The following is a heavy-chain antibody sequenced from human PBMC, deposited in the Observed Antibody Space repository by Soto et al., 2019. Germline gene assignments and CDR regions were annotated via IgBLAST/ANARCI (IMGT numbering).Heavy chain of an antibody. V-gene: IGHV3-23*01. D-gene: IGHD3-10*01. CDR3: ASTYYYGSGSYYYYYGMDV. CDR1: GFTFSTDA. J-gene: IGHJ6*02. CDR2: ISGSGGST. Sequence: GGSLRLSCEASGFTFSTDAMHWVRQAPGKGLEWVSAISGSGGSTYYADSVKGRFTISRDNSKNTLYLQMNSLRAEDTAVYYCASTYYYGSGSYYYYYGMDVWGQGTTVTVSS.